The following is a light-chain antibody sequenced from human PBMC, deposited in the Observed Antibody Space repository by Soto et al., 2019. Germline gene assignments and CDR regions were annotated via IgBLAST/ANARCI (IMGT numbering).Light chain of an antibody. J-gene: IGKJ5*01. Sequence: DIQMTQSPSSLSASVGDRVTIICQASQDITNYLNWYQQKPGKAPNLLIHDSSNLETGVPSRFSGSATGTYFSFTISSLQPEDIATYYCQQYDTLPLTFGQGTRLEIK. CDR2: DSS. CDR1: QDITNY. CDR3: QQYDTLPLT. V-gene: IGKV1-33*01.